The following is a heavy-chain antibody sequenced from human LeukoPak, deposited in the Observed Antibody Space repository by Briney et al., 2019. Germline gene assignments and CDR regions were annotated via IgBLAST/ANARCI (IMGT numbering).Heavy chain of an antibody. CDR1: GYSFTCHW. V-gene: IGHV5-51*01. CDR2: IYPSDSDT. CDR3: ARTDCSSTSCYLFDY. J-gene: IGHJ4*02. D-gene: IGHD2-2*01. Sequence: GESLKISCKGSGYSFTCHWIGWVRQMPGKGLEWMGIIYPSDSDTRYSPSFQGQVTISADKSISTAYLQWSSLKASDTAMYYCARTDCSSTSCYLFDYWGQGTLVTVSS.